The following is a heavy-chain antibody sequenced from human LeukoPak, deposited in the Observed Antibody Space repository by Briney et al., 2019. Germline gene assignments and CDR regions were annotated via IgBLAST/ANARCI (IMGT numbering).Heavy chain of an antibody. CDR3: ARDRITVAATETSFDY. Sequence: GGSLRLSCAASGFSFKDYNMHWVRQAPGKGLEWVAVITYDGSNKYYTDSVKGRFTISRDNSKSTLYLQMNSLRAEDTAVYYCARDRITVAATETSFDYWGQGTLVTVSS. CDR1: GFSFKDYN. CDR2: ITYDGSNK. J-gene: IGHJ4*02. D-gene: IGHD6-19*01. V-gene: IGHV3-30*03.